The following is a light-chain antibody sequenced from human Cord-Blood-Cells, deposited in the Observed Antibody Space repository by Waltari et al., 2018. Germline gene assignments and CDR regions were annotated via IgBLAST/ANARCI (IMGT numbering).Light chain of an antibody. CDR2: AAS. CDR3: QQYYRSPT. CDR1: QGISNS. Sequence: IQMTPSPSSLPASVGDRVPITCRTRQGISNSLAWYQQKPGKAPKLLLYAASRLESEVASRFSGSGAGTNHPPTTSSLQPEVFATQYCQQYYRSPTFGQGTKVEIK. V-gene: IGKV1-NL1*01. J-gene: IGKJ1*01.